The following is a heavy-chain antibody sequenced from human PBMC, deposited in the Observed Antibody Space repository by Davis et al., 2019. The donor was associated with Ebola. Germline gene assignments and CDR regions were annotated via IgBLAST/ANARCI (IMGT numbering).Heavy chain of an antibody. CDR2: INPSSGST. D-gene: IGHD3-22*01. V-gene: IGHV1-46*02. Sequence: ASVKVSCKASGYTFNSYYIHWVRQAPGQGLEWMGIINPSSGSTTYAQKFQGRVTMTRDTSTRTVYMELSSLRSEDTAVYYCARGRGHYESSGGDFWGQGTLVTVSS. J-gene: IGHJ4*02. CDR3: ARGRGHYESSGGDF. CDR1: GYTFNSYY.